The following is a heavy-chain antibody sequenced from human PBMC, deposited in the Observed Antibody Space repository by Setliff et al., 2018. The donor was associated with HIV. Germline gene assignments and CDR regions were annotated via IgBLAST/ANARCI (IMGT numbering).Heavy chain of an antibody. D-gene: IGHD5-12*01. CDR2: IYHTGNT. J-gene: IGHJ4*02. V-gene: IGHV4-30-2*06. CDR3: ARGPVSGYDRGWVDS. CDR1: GGSISSGGYS. Sequence: SETLSLTCAVSGGSISSGGYSWSWIRQSPGKGLEWIGYIYHTGNTYYNPSLKSRITITIDTSKNQFSLKVTSVTAADTAIYYCARGPVSGYDRGWVDSWGQGTQVTVSS.